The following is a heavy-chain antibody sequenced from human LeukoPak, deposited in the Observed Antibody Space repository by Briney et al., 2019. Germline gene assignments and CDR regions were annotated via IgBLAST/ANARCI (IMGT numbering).Heavy chain of an antibody. V-gene: IGHV3-21*01. D-gene: IGHD3-10*01. CDR2: ISSSSSYI. CDR3: ARDVFGYYGMDV. Sequence: PGGSLRLSCAASGFTFSSCSMNWVRQAPGKGLEWVSSISSSSSYIYYADSVKGRFTISRDNAKNSLYLQMNSLRAEDTAVYYCARDVFGYYGMDVWGQGTTVTVSS. CDR1: GFTFSSCS. J-gene: IGHJ6*02.